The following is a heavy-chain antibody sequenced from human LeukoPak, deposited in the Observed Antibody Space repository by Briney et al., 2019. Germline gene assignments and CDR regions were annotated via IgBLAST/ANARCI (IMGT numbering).Heavy chain of an antibody. Sequence: GGSLRLSCAASGFSFSDYWMQWVRQAPGKGLEWVSAISGSGGTTYYADSVKGRFTISRDNSKNTLYLQMNSLRAADTALYYCAKVQEMSTILPPFHYWGQGTLVTVSS. CDR2: ISGSGGTT. J-gene: IGHJ4*02. D-gene: IGHD5-24*01. CDR3: AKVQEMSTILPPFHY. CDR1: GFSFSDYW. V-gene: IGHV3-23*01.